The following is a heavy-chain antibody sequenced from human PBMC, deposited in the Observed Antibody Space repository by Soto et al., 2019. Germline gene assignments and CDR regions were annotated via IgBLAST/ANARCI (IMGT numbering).Heavy chain of an antibody. J-gene: IGHJ6*02. CDR1: GGTFSSYT. CDR3: ASSQTSYGMDV. V-gene: IGHV1-69*02. Sequence: QVQLVQSGAEVKKPGSSVKVSCKASGGTFSSYTISWVRQAPGQGLEWMGRIIPILGIANYAQKFTGRVTITADKSTSTAYMELSSLRSEDTAVYYCASSQTSYGMDVWCQGTTVTVS. CDR2: IIPILGIA.